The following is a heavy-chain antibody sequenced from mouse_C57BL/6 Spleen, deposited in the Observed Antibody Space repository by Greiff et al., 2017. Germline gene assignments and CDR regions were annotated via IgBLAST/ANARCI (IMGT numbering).Heavy chain of an antibody. V-gene: IGHV7-1*01. CDR2: SRNKANDYTT. J-gene: IGHJ4*01. Sequence: EVKLVESGGGLVQSGRSLRLSCATSGFTFSDFYMEWVRQAPGKGLEWIAASRNKANDYTTEYSASVKGRFIVSRDTSQSILYLQMNALRAEDTAIYYCARDGPDGAMDYWGQGTSVTVSS. CDR3: ARDGPDGAMDY. CDR1: GFTFSDFY. D-gene: IGHD2-3*01.